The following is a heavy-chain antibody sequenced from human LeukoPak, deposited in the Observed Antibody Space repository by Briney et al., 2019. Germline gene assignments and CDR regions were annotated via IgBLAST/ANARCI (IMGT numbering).Heavy chain of an antibody. CDR1: GYTFTSYG. V-gene: IGHV1-18*01. CDR2: ISAYNGNT. CDR3: ARDTRTIVVVPAAKNWFDP. D-gene: IGHD2-2*01. J-gene: IGHJ5*02. Sequence: ASVKVSCKASGYTFTSYGISWVRQAPGQGLEWMGWISAYNGNTNYAQKLQGRVTMTTDTSTSTAYMELRSLRSDDTAVYYCARDTRTIVVVPAAKNWFDPWGQGTLVTVS.